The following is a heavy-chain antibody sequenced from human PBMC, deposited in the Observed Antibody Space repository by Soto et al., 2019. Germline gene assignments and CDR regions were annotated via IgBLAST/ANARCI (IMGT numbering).Heavy chain of an antibody. J-gene: IGHJ4*02. CDR1: GGSISSGGYY. V-gene: IGHV4-31*03. CDR2: IYSSGST. D-gene: IGHD3-16*02. CDR3: ARVGGYRLDS. Sequence: SETLSLTCTVSGGSISSGGYYWSWIRQHPGKGLEWIGYIYSSGSTNYNPSLKSRVSISVDTSKNQFSLNLSSVTAADTAVYYCARVGGYRLDSWGQGSLVTVSS.